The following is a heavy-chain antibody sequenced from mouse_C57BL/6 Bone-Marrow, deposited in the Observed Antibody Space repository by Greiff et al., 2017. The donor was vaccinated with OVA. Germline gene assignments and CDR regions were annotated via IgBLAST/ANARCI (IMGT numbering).Heavy chain of an antibody. D-gene: IGHD2-5*01. CDR2: ISYDGSN. CDR3: ARDSNYGCDY. J-gene: IGHJ2*01. CDR1: GYSITSGYY. Sequence: ESGPGLVKPSQSLSLTCSVTGYSITSGYYWNWIRQFPGNKLEWMGYISYDGSNNYNPSLKNRISITRDTSKNQFFLKLNSVTTEDTATYYCARDSNYGCDYWGQGTTLTVSS. V-gene: IGHV3-6*01.